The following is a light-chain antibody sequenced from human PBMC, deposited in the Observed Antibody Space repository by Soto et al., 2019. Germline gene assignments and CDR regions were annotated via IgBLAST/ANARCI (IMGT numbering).Light chain of an antibody. J-gene: IGKJ5*01. CDR1: QDITNY. V-gene: IGKV1-33*01. CDR3: QQFDSPPLT. Sequence: DIQMTQSPSSLSASVGDRVTIICQASQDITNYLNWYQQKPGKAPKLLIHASSNLETGVPSRFSGSGSGTYFSFTISSLQPEDIATYFCQQFDSPPLTFGQGTRLEIK. CDR2: ASS.